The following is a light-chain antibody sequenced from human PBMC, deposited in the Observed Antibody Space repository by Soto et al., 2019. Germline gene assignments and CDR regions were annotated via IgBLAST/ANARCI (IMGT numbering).Light chain of an antibody. CDR3: AVWDNRLHGVD. CDR2: RND. J-gene: IGLJ2*01. V-gene: IGLV1-47*01. CDR1: NSNMGRNY. Sequence: QSVLTQTPSASGTPGQRVTISCSGSNSNMGRNYVYWYQQVPGTAPKLLRYRNDVGPSGVPDRITGSKSGTSASLAISGLRAEDEADYYCAVWDNRLHGVDFGGGTKLTVL.